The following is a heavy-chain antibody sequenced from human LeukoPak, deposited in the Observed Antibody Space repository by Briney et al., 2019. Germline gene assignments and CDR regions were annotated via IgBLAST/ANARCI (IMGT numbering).Heavy chain of an antibody. J-gene: IGHJ4*02. CDR2: IDPDGRTT. V-gene: IGHV3-74*01. CDR1: GFTFSSSL. D-gene: IGHD1-7*01. CDR3: TRAGNYRFDY. Sequence: GGSLRLSCAASGFTFSSSLVHWVRHAPGKGLVWVSRIDPDGRTTNYADSVKGRFTISRDNAKNTLYLQMNSLSVEDTAVYYCTRAGNYRFDYWGPGTLVTVSS.